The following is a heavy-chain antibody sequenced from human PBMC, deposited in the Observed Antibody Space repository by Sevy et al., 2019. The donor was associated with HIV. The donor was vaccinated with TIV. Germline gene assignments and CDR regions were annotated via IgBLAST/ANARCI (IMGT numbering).Heavy chain of an antibody. D-gene: IGHD2-2*01. CDR2: INPNSGGT. Sequence: ASVKVSCKASGYTFTGYYMHWVRQAPGQGLEWMGRINPNSGGTNYAQKFQGRVTMTRDTSISTAYMELSRLRSDDTAVYYCARDSDIVVVPAAMRGEENYYYGMDVWGQGTMVTVSS. CDR3: ARDSDIVVVPAAMRGEENYYYGMDV. CDR1: GYTFTGYY. J-gene: IGHJ6*02. V-gene: IGHV1-2*06.